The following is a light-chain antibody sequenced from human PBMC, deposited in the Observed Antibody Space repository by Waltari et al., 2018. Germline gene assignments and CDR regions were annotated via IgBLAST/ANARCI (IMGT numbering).Light chain of an antibody. CDR3: SSYSSTNTVV. CDR2: DVT. J-gene: IGLJ3*02. CDR1: SSDVGGYNF. Sequence: QSALTQPASVSGSPGQSVTISCTGTSSDVGGYNFVSWYQQHPGRAPNLMIYDVTHRPSGVSTRFSGSKSGDTASLTISGLQAADEAECYCSSYSSTNTVVFGGGTQLTV. V-gene: IGLV2-14*03.